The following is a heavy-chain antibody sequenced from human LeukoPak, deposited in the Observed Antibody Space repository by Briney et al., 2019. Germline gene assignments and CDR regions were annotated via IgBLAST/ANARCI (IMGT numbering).Heavy chain of an antibody. D-gene: IGHD6-19*01. Sequence: PGGSLRLSCAASGFTFSSYAMSWVRQAPGKGLEWDSAISGSGGSTYYADSVKGRFTISRDNSKNTLYLQMNSLRAEDTAVDYCAKGVFSSGWYKGAFDIWGQGTMVTVSS. CDR2: ISGSGGST. V-gene: IGHV3-23*01. CDR1: GFTFSSYA. J-gene: IGHJ3*02. CDR3: AKGVFSSGWYKGAFDI.